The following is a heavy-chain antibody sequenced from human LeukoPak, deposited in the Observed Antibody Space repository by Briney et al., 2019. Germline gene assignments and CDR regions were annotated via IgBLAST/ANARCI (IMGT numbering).Heavy chain of an antibody. CDR2: ISWNSGSI. Sequence: QAGRSLRLSCAASGFTFDDYAMHWVRQAPGKGLEWVSGISWNSGSIGYADSVKGRFTISRGNAKNSLYLQMNSLRAEDTALYYCAREYSSSWYHFGYWGQGTLVTVSP. D-gene: IGHD2-2*01. V-gene: IGHV3-9*01. J-gene: IGHJ4*02. CDR1: GFTFDDYA. CDR3: AREYSSSWYHFGY.